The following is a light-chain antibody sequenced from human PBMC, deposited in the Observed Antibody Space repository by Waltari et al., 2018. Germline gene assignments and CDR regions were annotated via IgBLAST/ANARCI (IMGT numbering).Light chain of an antibody. V-gene: IGKV3-20*01. CDR1: QSVR. Sequence: DIVLTQSPGTLSLSPWERATLSCRASQSVRLAWYQQKPGQAPRLLIHDASKRATGIPDRFSGSGSGTDFTLTISRLEPEDFAVYYCQQFDRSPPVTFGGGTKVEIK. CDR2: DAS. CDR3: QQFDRSPPVT. J-gene: IGKJ4*01.